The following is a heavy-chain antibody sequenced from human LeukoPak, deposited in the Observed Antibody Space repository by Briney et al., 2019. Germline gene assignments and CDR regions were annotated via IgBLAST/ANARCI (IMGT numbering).Heavy chain of an antibody. CDR2: ISYDGSNK. J-gene: IGHJ5*02. CDR3: ARDRVGGDGYWFDP. CDR1: GFTFSSYG. V-gene: IGHV3-30*19. D-gene: IGHD2-21*02. Sequence: GSLRLSCAASGFTFSSYGMHWVRQAPGKGLEWVAVISYDGSNKYYADSVKGRFTISRDNSKNTLYLQMNSLRAEDTAVYYCARDRVGGDGYWFDPWGQGTLVTVFS.